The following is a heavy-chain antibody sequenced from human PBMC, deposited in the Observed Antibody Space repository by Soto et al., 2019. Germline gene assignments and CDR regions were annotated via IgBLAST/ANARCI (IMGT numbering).Heavy chain of an antibody. CDR2: SHESGNT. CDR1: GVSISSHEW. D-gene: IGHD6-13*01. Sequence: QVQLQESGPGLVKPSGTLSLTCVVSGVSISSHEWWTWVRQPPGKGLEWIGESHESGNTNYNSSLGSRVTISVDKSNNQFSLKLSSVPVADTAVYYCATKCSSRFYWGQGTLVTVSS. J-gene: IGHJ4*02. CDR3: ATKCSSRFY. V-gene: IGHV4-4*02.